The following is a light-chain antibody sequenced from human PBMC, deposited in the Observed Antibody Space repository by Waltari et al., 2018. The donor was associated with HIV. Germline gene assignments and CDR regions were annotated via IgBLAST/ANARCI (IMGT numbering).Light chain of an antibody. CDR1: NSNVGSKY. Sequence: QSVLTQPPSASGTLGQRVTISCPGSNSNVGSKYVYWYQQVPGTAPKQLIYRNDQRRSRVPGRCSAAKSGASASLSISGLRSEDEADYYCVAWDDSLCGFAFGTGTKVTVL. CDR3: VAWDDSLCGFA. J-gene: IGLJ1*01. CDR2: RND. V-gene: IGLV1-47*01.